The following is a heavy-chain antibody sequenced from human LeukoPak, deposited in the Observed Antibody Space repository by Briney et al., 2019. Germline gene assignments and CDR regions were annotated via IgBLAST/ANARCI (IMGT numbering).Heavy chain of an antibody. Sequence: PSQTLSLTCTVSGGSITSVGYYWIWVRQPAGKGLEWIGRIYTSGSTNYNPSLKSRVTISLDTSENQFSLKLSSVTAADTATYYCARQSWSRGYYYGLNFDYWGQGTLVTVSS. J-gene: IGHJ4*02. CDR1: GGSITSVGYY. V-gene: IGHV4-61*02. D-gene: IGHD3-22*01. CDR2: IYTSGST. CDR3: ARQSWSRGYYYGLNFDY.